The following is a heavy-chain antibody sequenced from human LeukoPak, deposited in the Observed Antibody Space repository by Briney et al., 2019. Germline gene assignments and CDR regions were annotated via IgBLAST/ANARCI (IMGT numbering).Heavy chain of an antibody. V-gene: IGHV4-38-2*01. J-gene: IGHJ4*02. CDR3: ARASLAAAGFDY. CDR2: IYHSGST. CDR1: GYPISGGYF. Sequence: SETLSLTCAVSGYPISGGYFWGWIRQPPGKGLEWIGSIYHSGSTYYNASLKSRVTILVDMSKNHFSLKLSSVTAAGTALYYCARASLAAAGFDYWGQGTLVTVSS. D-gene: IGHD6-13*01.